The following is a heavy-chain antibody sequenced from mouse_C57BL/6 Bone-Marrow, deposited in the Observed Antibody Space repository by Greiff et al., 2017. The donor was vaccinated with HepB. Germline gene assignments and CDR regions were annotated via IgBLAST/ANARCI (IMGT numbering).Heavy chain of an antibody. D-gene: IGHD1-1*01. CDR3: ARGATVVATRAMDY. J-gene: IGHJ4*01. V-gene: IGHV1-52*01. CDR2: IDPSDSET. CDR1: GYTFTSYW. Sequence: QVQLQQPGAELVRPGSSVKLSCKASGYTFTSYWMHWVKQRPIQGLEWIGNIDPSDSETHYNQKFKDKATLTVDKSSSTPYMQLSSLTSEDSAVYYCARGATVVATRAMDYWGQGTSVTVSS.